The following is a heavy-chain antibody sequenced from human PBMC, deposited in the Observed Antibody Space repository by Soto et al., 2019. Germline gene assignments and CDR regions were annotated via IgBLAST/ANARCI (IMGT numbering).Heavy chain of an antibody. CDR1: GGTFSSYA. Sequence: SVKVSCKASGGTFSSYAISWVRQAPGQGLEWMGGIIPIFGTANYAQKFQGRVTITADESTSTAYMELSGLRSEDTAVYYCARDYSSSWLDYYYYGMDVWGQGTTVTVSS. CDR3: ARDYSSSWLDYYYYGMDV. CDR2: IIPIFGTA. D-gene: IGHD6-13*01. J-gene: IGHJ6*02. V-gene: IGHV1-69*13.